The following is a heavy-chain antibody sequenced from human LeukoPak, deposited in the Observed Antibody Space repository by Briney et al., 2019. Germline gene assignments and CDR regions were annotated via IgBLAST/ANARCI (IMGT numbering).Heavy chain of an antibody. Sequence: SETLSLTCTVSGGSISSSSYYWGWIRQPPGKGLEWIGSIYYSGSTYYNPSLKSRVTISVDTSKNQFSLKLSSVTAADTAVYYCARGLGWGVIVMGVAFDIWGQGTMVTVSS. CDR1: GGSISSSSYY. CDR3: ARGLGWGVIVMGVAFDI. J-gene: IGHJ3*02. V-gene: IGHV4-39*07. CDR2: IYYSGST. D-gene: IGHD3-16*02.